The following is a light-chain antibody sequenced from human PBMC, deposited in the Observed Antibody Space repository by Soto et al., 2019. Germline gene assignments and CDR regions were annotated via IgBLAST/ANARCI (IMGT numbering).Light chain of an antibody. CDR2: GAS. V-gene: IGKV3-20*01. J-gene: IGKJ1*01. Sequence: EIVLTQSPGTLSLSPGERATLSCRASQSVTGSYLAWYQHKPGQPPRLLIYGASNRATGIPDRFSGSGSGTDFTLTISRLEPEDFATYYCQQGKSFPWTFGQGTKVEIK. CDR3: QQGKSFPWT. CDR1: QSVTGSY.